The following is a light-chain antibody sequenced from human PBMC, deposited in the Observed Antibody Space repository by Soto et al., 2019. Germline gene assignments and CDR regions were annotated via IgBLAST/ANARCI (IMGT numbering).Light chain of an antibody. CDR1: SSDVGGYNY. J-gene: IGLJ1*01. CDR2: EVS. CDR3: SSYAGSTPHYV. V-gene: IGLV2-8*01. Sequence: QSVLTQPPSASGSPGQSVTISCTGTSSDVGGYNYVSWYQQHPGKAPKLMIYEVSKRPSGVPDRFSGSKSGNTASLTVSGLQAEDEADYYCSSYAGSTPHYVFGTGTQLTVL.